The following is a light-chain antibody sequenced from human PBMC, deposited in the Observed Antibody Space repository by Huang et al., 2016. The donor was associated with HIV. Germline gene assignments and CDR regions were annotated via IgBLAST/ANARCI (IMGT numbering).Light chain of an antibody. CDR2: DAS. CDR3: QQYDNLPFT. Sequence: DIQMTQSPSSLSASVGDRVTITCQASQDISNYLNRYQQKPGKAPKLLIYDASNLETGVPSRFSGSGSGTDFTVTISSLQPEDIATYYCQQYDNLPFTFGPGTKVDIK. CDR1: QDISNY. J-gene: IGKJ3*01. V-gene: IGKV1-33*01.